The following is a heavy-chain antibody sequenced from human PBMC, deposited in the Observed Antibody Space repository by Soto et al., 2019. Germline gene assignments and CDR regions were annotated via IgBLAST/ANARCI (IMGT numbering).Heavy chain of an antibody. CDR3: AKEYSTSFDY. CDR1: GFSFSNYA. J-gene: IGHJ4*02. V-gene: IGHV3-23*01. D-gene: IGHD6-6*01. Sequence: GGSLRLSCAASGFSFSNYAMNWVRQAPGKGLEWVSAISAGGSNTNYADSVKGRFTISSDNSKNTLYLQMNGLRADDTAAYYCAKEYSTSFDYWGQGTPVTVSS. CDR2: ISAGGSNT.